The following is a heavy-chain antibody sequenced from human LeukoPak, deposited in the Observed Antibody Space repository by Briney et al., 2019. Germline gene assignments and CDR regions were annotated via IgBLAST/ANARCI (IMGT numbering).Heavy chain of an antibody. Sequence: ASVKVSCKASGYTFTSYCMHWVRQAPGQGLEWMGIINLSGGSTSYPQKFQGRVTMTRDTSTSTVYMELTSLRSEDTAVYYCAMRYDGSGFHAFDIWGQGTMVTVSS. J-gene: IGHJ3*02. CDR3: AMRYDGSGFHAFDI. CDR2: INLSGGST. CDR1: GYTFTSYC. V-gene: IGHV1-46*01. D-gene: IGHD3-22*01.